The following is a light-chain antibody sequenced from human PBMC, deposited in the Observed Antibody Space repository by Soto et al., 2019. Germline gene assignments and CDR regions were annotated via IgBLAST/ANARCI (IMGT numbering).Light chain of an antibody. J-gene: IGKJ2*01. V-gene: IGKV4-1*01. CDR3: HQYFADPYT. CDR1: EPILYTSRNANC. Sequence: DIVLTQSPQYLAVSLGETVTISCKSTEPILYTSRNANCLAWYQHKSGQPPRLLISWTSLRRSGVPDRFSGSGSGTDFTLTINNLQAEDVAVYYCHQYFADPYTFAQGTRLAIK. CDR2: WTS.